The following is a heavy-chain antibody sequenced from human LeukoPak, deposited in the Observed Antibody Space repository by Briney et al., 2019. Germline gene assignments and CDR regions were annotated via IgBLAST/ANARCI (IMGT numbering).Heavy chain of an antibody. V-gene: IGHV1-8*01. CDR3: ARDLTIAVAGDFDY. CDR2: MNPNSGNT. Sequence: GASVKVSCKASGYTFTSYDINWVRQATGQVLEWMGWMNPNSGNTGYAQKFQGRVTMTRNTSISTAYMELSSLRSEDTAVYYCARDLTIAVAGDFDYWGQGTLVTVSS. CDR1: GYTFTSYD. D-gene: IGHD6-19*01. J-gene: IGHJ4*02.